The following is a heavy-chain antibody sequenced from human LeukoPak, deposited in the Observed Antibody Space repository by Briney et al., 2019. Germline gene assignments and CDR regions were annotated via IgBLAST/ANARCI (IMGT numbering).Heavy chain of an antibody. V-gene: IGHV1-69*13. CDR3: AWSGYSYGTIDY. J-gene: IGHJ4*02. Sequence: SVKVSCKASGGTFSSYAISWVRQAPGQGLEWMGGIIPIFGTANYAQKFRGRVTITADESTSTAYMELSSLRSEDTAVYYCAWSGYSYGTIDYWGQGTLVTVSS. D-gene: IGHD5-18*01. CDR2: IIPIFGTA. CDR1: GGTFSSYA.